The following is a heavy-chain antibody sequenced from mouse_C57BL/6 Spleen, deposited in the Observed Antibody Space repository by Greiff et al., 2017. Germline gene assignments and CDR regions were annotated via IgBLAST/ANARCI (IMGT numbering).Heavy chain of an antibody. CDR1: GFNIKNTY. CDR2: IDPASGNT. J-gene: IGHJ2*01. CDR3: ARSGASQVYFDY. D-gene: IGHD3-2*02. V-gene: IGHV14-3*01. Sequence: VQLQQSVAELVRPGASVKLSCKASGFNIKNTYMNWVKQRPEQGLEWIGRIDPASGNTKYAPKFQGKATITADTSSNTAYLQLSSLTSEDTAIYYCARSGASQVYFDYWGQGTTLTVSS.